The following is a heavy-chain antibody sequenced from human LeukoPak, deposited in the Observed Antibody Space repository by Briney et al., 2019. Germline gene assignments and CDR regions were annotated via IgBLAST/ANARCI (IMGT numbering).Heavy chain of an antibody. V-gene: IGHV3-23*01. CDR2: ISGSGGST. J-gene: IGHJ4*02. CDR1: GFTFGTYG. CDR3: AKGSRITMIVVVRLPVYFDY. D-gene: IGHD3-22*01. Sequence: PGRSLRLSCVASGFTFGTYGMHWVRQAPGMGLEWVSAISGSGGSTYYADSVKGRFTISRDNSKNTLYLQMNSLRAEDTAVYYCAKGSRITMIVVVRLPVYFDYWGQGTLVTVSS.